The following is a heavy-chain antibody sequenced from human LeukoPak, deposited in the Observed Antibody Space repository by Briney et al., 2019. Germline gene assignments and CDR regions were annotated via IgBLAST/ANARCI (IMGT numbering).Heavy chain of an antibody. D-gene: IGHD6-13*01. V-gene: IGHV3-7*01. CDR3: TRDWGGVAAGIDY. CDR2: IKTDGSEK. Sequence: GGSLRLSCAASGFTFSSYSMSWVRQAPGKGLEWVANIKTDGSEKYYVDSVKGRFTISRDNAKNSLSLQMNSLSAEDTAVYYCTRDWGGVAAGIDYWGQGTLVTVSS. J-gene: IGHJ4*02. CDR1: GFTFSSYS.